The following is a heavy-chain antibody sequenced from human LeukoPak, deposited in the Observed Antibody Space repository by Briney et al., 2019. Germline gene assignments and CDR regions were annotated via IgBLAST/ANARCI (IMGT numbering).Heavy chain of an antibody. CDR2: ISSSGSTI. Sequence: KPGGSLRLSCAASGFTFSDYYMSWIRQAPGKGLEWVSYISSSGSTIYYADSVKGRFTISRDNAKNSLYLQMNSLRDEDTAVYYCAKDYVWGSYRWESYFDYWGQGTLVTVSS. CDR1: GFTFSDYY. V-gene: IGHV3-11*04. CDR3: AKDYVWGSYRWESYFDY. D-gene: IGHD3-16*02. J-gene: IGHJ4*02.